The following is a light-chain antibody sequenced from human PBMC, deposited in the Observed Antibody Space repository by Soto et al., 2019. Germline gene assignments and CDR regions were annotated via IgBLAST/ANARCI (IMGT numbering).Light chain of an antibody. Sequence: AIQLTQARSSLSASVGDRVTITCRASQGISSALAWYQQKPGKAPKLLIYDASSLESGVPSRFSGSGSGTDFTLTISSLQPEDFATYYCQQYNSYTSFGPGTKVDIK. CDR1: QGISSA. J-gene: IGKJ3*01. CDR2: DAS. V-gene: IGKV1-13*02. CDR3: QQYNSYTS.